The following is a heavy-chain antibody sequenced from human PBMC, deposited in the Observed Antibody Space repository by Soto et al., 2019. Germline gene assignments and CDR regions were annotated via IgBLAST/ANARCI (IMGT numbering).Heavy chain of an antibody. J-gene: IGHJ4*02. CDR2: INHSGST. Sequence: SETLSLTCAVYGGSFSGYYWSWIRQPPGKGLEWIGEINHSGSTNYNPSLKSRVTISVDTSKNQFSLKLSSVTAADTAVYYCARHIRAGQWLVRYFDYWGQGTLVTVSS. CDR1: GGSFSGYY. V-gene: IGHV4-34*01. D-gene: IGHD6-19*01. CDR3: ARHIRAGQWLVRYFDY.